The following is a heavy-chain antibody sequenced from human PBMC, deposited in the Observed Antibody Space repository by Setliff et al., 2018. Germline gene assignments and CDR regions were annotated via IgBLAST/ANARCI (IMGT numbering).Heavy chain of an antibody. Sequence: SLKISCAASGFTFSSYGMHWVRQAPGKGLEWVAVIWYDGTNKYYADSVKGRFTISRDNSKNTLYLQMNSLRAEDTAVYYCAKESASYYYYMDVWGKGTTVTVSS. CDR2: IWYDGTNK. V-gene: IGHV3-33*06. CDR1: GFTFSSYG. CDR3: AKESASYYYYMDV. J-gene: IGHJ6*03.